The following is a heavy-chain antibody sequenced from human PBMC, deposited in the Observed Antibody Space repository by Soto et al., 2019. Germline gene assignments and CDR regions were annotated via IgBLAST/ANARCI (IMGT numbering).Heavy chain of an antibody. D-gene: IGHD6-19*01. J-gene: IGHJ4*02. Sequence: GGSLRLSCAASGFTFSTYIMNWVRQAPGKGLEWVSSISSSSTIYYADSVKGRFTISRDNVQNSLYLQVHSLRAEDTAVYYCARERGSGWTFDDWGQGTLVTVSS. CDR3: ARERGSGWTFDD. CDR1: GFTFSTYI. CDR2: ISSSSTI. V-gene: IGHV3-48*01.